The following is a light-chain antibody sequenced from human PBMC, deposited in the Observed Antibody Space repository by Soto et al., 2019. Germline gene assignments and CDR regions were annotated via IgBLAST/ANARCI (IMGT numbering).Light chain of an antibody. CDR3: SSYTSSAPGVL. CDR1: SSDVGGSNY. Sequence: QAVVTQPASVSGSPGQSITISCSGTSSDVGGSNYVSWYQQHPGEAPKLIIYDVSYRPSGVSNRFSGSKSGNTASLTISGLQAEDEAHYFCSSYTSSAPGVLFGGGTKLTVL. V-gene: IGLV2-14*03. CDR2: DVS. J-gene: IGLJ2*01.